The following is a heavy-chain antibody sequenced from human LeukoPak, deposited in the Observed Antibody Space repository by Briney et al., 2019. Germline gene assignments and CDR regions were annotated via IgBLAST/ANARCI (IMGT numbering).Heavy chain of an antibody. CDR3: AKDMDYYDSSGAIDY. Sequence: PGRSPRLSCAASGFTFDDYAMHWVRQAPGKGLGWVSGISWNSGSIGYADSVKGRFTISRDNAKNSLYLQMNSLRAEDTALYYCAKDMDYYDSSGAIDYWGQGTLVTVSS. CDR2: ISWNSGSI. CDR1: GFTFDDYA. V-gene: IGHV3-9*01. D-gene: IGHD3-22*01. J-gene: IGHJ4*02.